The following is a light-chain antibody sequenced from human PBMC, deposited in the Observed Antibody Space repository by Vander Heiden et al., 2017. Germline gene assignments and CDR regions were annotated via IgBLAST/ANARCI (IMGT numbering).Light chain of an antibody. CDR1: SAKIGSNT. V-gene: IGLV1-44*01. Sequence: SVLTQPPSAYGPPGKRVNITCSGSSAKIGSNTVNWYQQRPGTATKLIIYSNNQRPAGVTDRFSGSKSGTAASLAISGLQAEEEADYYCAAWDDSLNVVFGGGTKLTVL. CDR3: AAWDDSLNVV. CDR2: SNN. J-gene: IGLJ2*01.